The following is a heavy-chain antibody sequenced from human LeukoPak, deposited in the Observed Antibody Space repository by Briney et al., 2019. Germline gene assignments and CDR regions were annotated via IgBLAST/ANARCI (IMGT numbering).Heavy chain of an antibody. V-gene: IGHV1-2*02. CDR2: INPNGGGT. D-gene: IGHD2-21*02. CDR3: ARDTCNGGDCFNWFDP. Sequence: GASVKVSCKASGYSSTGYYIHWARQAPGQGLEWMGWINPNGGGTNYAQEFQGRVTMTRDTSISTAYMELSSLRSDDTAMYYCARDTCNGGDCFNWFDPWGQGTLVTVSS. J-gene: IGHJ5*02. CDR1: GYSSTGYY.